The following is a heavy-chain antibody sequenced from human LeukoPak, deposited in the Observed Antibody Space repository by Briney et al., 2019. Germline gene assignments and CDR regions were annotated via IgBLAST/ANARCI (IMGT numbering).Heavy chain of an antibody. Sequence: SETLSLTCTVSGYSISSGYYWGWIRQPPGKGLEWIGSIYHSGSTNYNPSLKSRVTISVDKSKNQFSLKLSSVTAADTAVYYCARGLARGPRNWFDPWGQGTLVTVSS. V-gene: IGHV4-38-2*02. D-gene: IGHD3-10*01. CDR3: ARGLARGPRNWFDP. J-gene: IGHJ5*02. CDR1: GYSISSGYY. CDR2: IYHSGST.